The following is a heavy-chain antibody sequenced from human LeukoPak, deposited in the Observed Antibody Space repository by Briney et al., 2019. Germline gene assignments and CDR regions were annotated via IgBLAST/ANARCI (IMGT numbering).Heavy chain of an antibody. CDR1: GYTFTSYG. D-gene: IGHD3-3*01. CDR2: ISAYNGNT. J-gene: IGHJ6*03. Sequence: ASVKVSCKASGYTFTSYGISWVRQAPGQGLEWMGWISAYNGNTNYAQKLQGRVTMTTDTSTSTAYMELRSLRSDDTAVYYCARGYYDLWSGYYSILYYYMDVWGKGTTVTVSS. CDR3: ARGYYDLWSGYYSILYYYMDV. V-gene: IGHV1-18*01.